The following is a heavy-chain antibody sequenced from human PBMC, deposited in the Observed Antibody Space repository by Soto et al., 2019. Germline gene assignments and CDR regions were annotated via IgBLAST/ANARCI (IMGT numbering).Heavy chain of an antibody. CDR1: GFTFSSYA. Sequence: QVQLVESGGGVVQPGWSLRLSCAASGFTFSSYAMHWIREAPGKGLEWVAIISFDGSNEYYADSVKGRFTISRDNSKNTLYLQVRSLRAEETAVYYCAKTYYDDRRGYSQNWFDPWGQGTLVTVSS. CDR2: ISFDGSNE. CDR3: AKTYYDDRRGYSQNWFDP. J-gene: IGHJ5*02. D-gene: IGHD3-22*01. V-gene: IGHV3-30-3*02.